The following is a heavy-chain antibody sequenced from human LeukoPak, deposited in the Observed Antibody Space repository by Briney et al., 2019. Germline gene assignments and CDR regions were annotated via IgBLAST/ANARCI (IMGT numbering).Heavy chain of an antibody. V-gene: IGHV4-38-2*01. Sequence: PSETLSLTCAVSGYSITSVYWWGWIRQTPGRGLEWIGSLHHSGITSYHPSLKSRVTISVDTSKNQFSLRLYSVTAADTAVYYCARVGGNDSTGHYSVDYWGQGTLATVSS. CDR1: GYSITSVYW. CDR3: ARVGGNDSTGHYSVDY. J-gene: IGHJ4*02. D-gene: IGHD3-22*01. CDR2: LHHSGIT.